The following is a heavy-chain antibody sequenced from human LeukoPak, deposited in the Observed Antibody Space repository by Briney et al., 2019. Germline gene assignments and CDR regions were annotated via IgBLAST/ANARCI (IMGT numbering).Heavy chain of an antibody. J-gene: IGHJ5*02. CDR1: GGTFSSYA. Sequence: SVKVSCKASGGTFSSYAISWVRRAPGQGLEWMGGIIPIFGTANYAQKFQGRVTITADESTSTAYMELSSLRSEDTAVYYCARKLTYYYDSSGYYGNWFDPWGQGTLVTVSS. D-gene: IGHD3-22*01. CDR2: IIPIFGTA. V-gene: IGHV1-69*13. CDR3: ARKLTYYYDSSGYYGNWFDP.